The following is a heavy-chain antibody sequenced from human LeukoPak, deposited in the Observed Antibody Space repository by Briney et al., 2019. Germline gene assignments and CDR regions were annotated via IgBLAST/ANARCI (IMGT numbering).Heavy chain of an antibody. CDR1: GFTFSSYG. V-gene: IGHV3-30*02. CDR3: ATTERVVIIFDY. J-gene: IGHJ4*02. CDR2: TRYDGSNN. D-gene: IGHD3-3*01. Sequence: GGSLRLSCAASGFTFSSYGMHWVRQAPGKGLEGVAFTRYDGSNNYYADSVKGRFTISRDNSKNTLYLQMNSLRAEDTAVYYCATTERVVIIFDYWGQGTLVTVSS.